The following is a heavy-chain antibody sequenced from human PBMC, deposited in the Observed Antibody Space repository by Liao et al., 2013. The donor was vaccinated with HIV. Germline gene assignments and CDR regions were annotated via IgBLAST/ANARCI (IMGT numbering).Heavy chain of an antibody. Sequence: QVQLQESGPGLVRPSETLSLTCTVSGDSMINYYWSWIRQPPGKGLEWIGYIFYSGKANYNPSLESRVTISVDTSKNQXSLTLRSVTAADTAVYYCAXGGYRFDYWGQGTLVTVSS. CDR3: AXGGYRFDY. D-gene: IGHD5-12*01. V-gene: IGHV4-59*01. CDR2: IFYSGKA. CDR1: GDSMINYY. J-gene: IGHJ4*02.